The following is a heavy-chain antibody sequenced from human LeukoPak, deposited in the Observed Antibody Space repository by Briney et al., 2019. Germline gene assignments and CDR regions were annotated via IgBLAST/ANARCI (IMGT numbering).Heavy chain of an antibody. CDR2: ISGSGGST. CDR1: GFTFSSYA. V-gene: IGHV3-23*01. J-gene: IGHJ4*02. D-gene: IGHD6-19*01. Sequence: PGGSLRLSCAASGFTFSSYAMSWVRQAPGKGLEWVSAISGSGGSTYYADSVKGRFTISRDNSKNTLYLQMNSLRAEDTAVYYCAKDSLYSSGLPYFDYWGQGPLVTVSS. CDR3: AKDSLYSSGLPYFDY.